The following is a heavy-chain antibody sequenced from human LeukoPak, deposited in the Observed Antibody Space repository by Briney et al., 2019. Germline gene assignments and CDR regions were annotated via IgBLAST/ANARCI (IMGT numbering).Heavy chain of an antibody. J-gene: IGHJ4*02. CDR1: GGSISSYY. Sequence: SETLSLTCTVSGGSISSYYWSWTRQPAGKVLEWIGRIYTSGSTNYNPSLKSRVTMSVDTSKNQFSLKLSSVTAADTAVYYCASLRERSYYARGFDYWGQGTLVTVSS. D-gene: IGHD1-26*01. V-gene: IGHV4-4*07. CDR2: IYTSGST. CDR3: ASLRERSYYARGFDY.